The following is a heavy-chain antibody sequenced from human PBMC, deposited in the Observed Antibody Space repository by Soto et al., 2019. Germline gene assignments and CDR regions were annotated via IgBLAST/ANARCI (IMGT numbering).Heavy chain of an antibody. Sequence: GGSLRLSCAASGFTFSSYGMNWVRQAPGKGLEWVSHISSSTSVIYYADSVKGRFTISRDNAKNSLFLQMNSLRDEDTAVYYWAKLVGATSHFDDWGQGTLVTVSS. J-gene: IGHJ4*02. CDR2: ISSSTSVI. V-gene: IGHV3-48*02. D-gene: IGHD1-26*01. CDR1: GFTFSSYG. CDR3: AKLVGATSHFDD.